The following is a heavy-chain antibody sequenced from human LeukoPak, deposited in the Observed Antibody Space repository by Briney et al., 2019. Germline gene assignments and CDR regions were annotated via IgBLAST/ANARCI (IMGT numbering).Heavy chain of an antibody. J-gene: IGHJ4*02. D-gene: IGHD3-22*01. CDR1: GFTFSYYY. CDR2: ISSSGSTI. CDR3: AKADSSSSVPSYYFDY. V-gene: IGHV3-11*01. Sequence: SGGSLRLSCAASGFTFSYYYMSWIRQAPGKGLEWVSYISSSGSTIYYADSVKGRFTISRDNAKNSLYLQMNSLRAEDTAVYYCAKADSSSSVPSYYFDYCCRGTLVIVSS.